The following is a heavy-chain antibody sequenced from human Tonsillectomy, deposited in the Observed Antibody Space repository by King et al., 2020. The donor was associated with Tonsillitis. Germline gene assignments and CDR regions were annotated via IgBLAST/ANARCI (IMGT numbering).Heavy chain of an antibody. CDR2: INPYGGTT. CDR1: GYTFTTYH. D-gene: IGHD6-13*01. Sequence: QLVQSGAEVKKPGASVKVSCKASGYTFTTYHIHWVRQAPGQGLEWMGIINPYGGTTSYSQKFQGRVTMTSDTSKSTVYMELSSLRSDDTAVYYCARNAAAASDLDYWGQGTLVTVSS. J-gene: IGHJ4*02. V-gene: IGHV1-46*03. CDR3: ARNAAAASDLDY.